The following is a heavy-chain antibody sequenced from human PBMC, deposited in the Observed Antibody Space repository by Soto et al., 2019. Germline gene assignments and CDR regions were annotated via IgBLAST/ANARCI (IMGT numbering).Heavy chain of an antibody. J-gene: IGHJ6*02. V-gene: IGHV1-18*01. CDR2: ISAYNGNT. D-gene: IGHD4-17*01. CDR1: GYTFTSYG. Sequence: GASAKVSCKASGYTFTSYGFSWVRQAPGQGLEWMGWISAYNGNTNYAQKFQGRVTMTTDESTSTVYMELSTLRPDDTAVYYCAREGLVLVPTTVNSDYYYYAMDVWGQGTTVTVSS. CDR3: AREGLVLVPTTVNSDYYYYAMDV.